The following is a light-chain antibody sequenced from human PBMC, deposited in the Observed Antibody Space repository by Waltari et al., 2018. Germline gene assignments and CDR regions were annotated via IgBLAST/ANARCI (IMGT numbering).Light chain of an antibody. Sequence: EKVMTQSPATLSVSPGEVVTLSCRASQSVATNLAWYQQRPGQAPRLLIYEASSRASGIPARFSGSGSGTEFTLTISGLQSEDCVIDYCQQYNDWYSFGQGTKLAIK. V-gene: IGKV3-15*01. CDR2: EAS. CDR1: QSVATN. J-gene: IGKJ2*03. CDR3: QQYNDWYS.